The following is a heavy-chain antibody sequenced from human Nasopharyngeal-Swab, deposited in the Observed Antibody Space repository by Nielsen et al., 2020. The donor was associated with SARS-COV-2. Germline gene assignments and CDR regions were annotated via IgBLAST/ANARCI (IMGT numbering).Heavy chain of an antibody. D-gene: IGHD3-22*01. CDR3: AHSSSITMIVVVIPTFDY. V-gene: IGHV2-5*01. Sequence: SGATLVKPTQTLTLTCTFSGFSLSTSGVGVGWIRQPPGKALEWLALIYWNDDKRYSPSLKSRLTITKDTSKNQVVLTMTNMDPVDTATYYCAHSSSITMIVVVIPTFDYWGQGTLVTVSS. CDR2: IYWNDDK. CDR1: GFSLSTSGVG. J-gene: IGHJ4*02.